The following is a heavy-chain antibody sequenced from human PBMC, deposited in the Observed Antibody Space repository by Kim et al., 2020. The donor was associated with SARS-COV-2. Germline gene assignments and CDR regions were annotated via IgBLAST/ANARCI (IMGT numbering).Heavy chain of an antibody. J-gene: IGHJ4*02. CDR2: ISDNSGRI. Sequence: GGSLRLSCAASGFTFSSYDMTWVRQAPGKGLEWVSSISDNSGRIYYAESVKGRFSISRDNSKNTLYLQMNSLRAEDTAIYYCAKYLTMGPTSILDYWGQG. D-gene: IGHD1-26*01. CDR3: AKYLTMGPTSILDY. CDR1: GFTFSSYD. V-gene: IGHV3-23*01.